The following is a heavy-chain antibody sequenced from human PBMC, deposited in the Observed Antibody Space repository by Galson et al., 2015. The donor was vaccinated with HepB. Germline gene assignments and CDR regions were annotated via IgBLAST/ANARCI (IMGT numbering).Heavy chain of an antibody. CDR1: GFTFSSYS. V-gene: IGHV3-21*01. CDR3: ARASWVGATNWFDP. Sequence: SLRLSCAASGFTFSSYSMNWVRQAPGKGLEWVSSISSSSSYIYYADSVKGRFTISRDNAKNSLYLQMNSLRAEDTAVYYCARASWVGATNWFDPWGQGTLVTVSS. J-gene: IGHJ5*02. CDR2: ISSSSSYI. D-gene: IGHD1-26*01.